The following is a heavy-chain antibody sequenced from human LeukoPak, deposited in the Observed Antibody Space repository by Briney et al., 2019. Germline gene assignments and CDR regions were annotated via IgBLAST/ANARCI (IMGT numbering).Heavy chain of an antibody. CDR3: ARPGDSSGHYNWFDP. J-gene: IGHJ5*02. CDR2: IYYSGSI. V-gene: IGHV4-39*01. CDR1: GGSISSSSYY. D-gene: IGHD3-22*01. Sequence: SETLSLTCTVSGGSISSSSYYWGWIRQPPGKGLEWIGSIYYSGSIYYNPSLKSRVTISVDTSKNQFSLKLSSVTAADTAVYYCARPGDSSGHYNWFDPWGQGTLVTVSS.